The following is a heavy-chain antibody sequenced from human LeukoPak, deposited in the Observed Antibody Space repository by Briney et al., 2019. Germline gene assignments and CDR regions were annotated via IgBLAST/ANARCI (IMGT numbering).Heavy chain of an antibody. D-gene: IGHD2-21*02. CDR1: GFTFSSYA. CDR2: ISSGGKYM. J-gene: IGHJ4*02. V-gene: IGHV3-21*01. CDR3: ARDYFYCGGDCFVDD. Sequence: PGGSLRLSCAASGFTFSSYAMSWVRQAPGKGLEWVSSISSGGKYMYDADSVKGRFTVSRDNAKNSLYLQMNSLRAEDTAVYYCARDYFYCGGDCFVDDWGQGTLVTVSS.